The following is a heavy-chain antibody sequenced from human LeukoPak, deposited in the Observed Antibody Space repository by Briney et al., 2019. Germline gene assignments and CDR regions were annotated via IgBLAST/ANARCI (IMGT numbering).Heavy chain of an antibody. Sequence: GGSLRLSCAASGFTFSSYSMNWVRQAPGKGLEWVSSISGSSSYIYYADSMKGRFTISRHNAKNSLYLQMNNLSAEDTAIYYCARADSNIAARRIGFDSWGQGTLVTVSS. J-gene: IGHJ4*02. V-gene: IGHV3-21*06. D-gene: IGHD6-6*01. CDR2: ISGSSSYI. CDR3: ARADSNIAARRIGFDS. CDR1: GFTFSSYS.